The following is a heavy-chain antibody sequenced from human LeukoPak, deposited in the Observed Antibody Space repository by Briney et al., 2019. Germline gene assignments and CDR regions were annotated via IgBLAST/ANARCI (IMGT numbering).Heavy chain of an antibody. CDR3: ARDLGDGYNPLDY. Sequence: GGSRRLSCAASGFTFSSYSMNWVRQAPGTGLEWVSFISRSSSYIYYADSVKGRFTISRDNAKNSLYLQMNSLRAEDTAVHYCARDLGDGYNPLDYWGQGTLVTVSS. CDR1: GFTFSSYS. CDR2: ISRSSSYI. D-gene: IGHD5-24*01. V-gene: IGHV3-21*01. J-gene: IGHJ4*02.